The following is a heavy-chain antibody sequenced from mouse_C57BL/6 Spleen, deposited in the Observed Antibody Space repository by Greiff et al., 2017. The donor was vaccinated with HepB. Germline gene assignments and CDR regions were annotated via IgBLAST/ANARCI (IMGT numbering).Heavy chain of an antibody. Sequence: VQLKESGAELVKPGASVKISCKASGYAFSSYWMNWVKQRPGKGLEWIGQIYPGDGDTNYNGKFKGKATLTADKSSSTAYMQLSSLTSEDSAVYFCARRLTGAYAMDYWGQGTSVTVSS. V-gene: IGHV1-80*01. CDR1: GYAFSSYW. D-gene: IGHD4-1*01. J-gene: IGHJ4*01. CDR3: ARRLTGAYAMDY. CDR2: IYPGDGDT.